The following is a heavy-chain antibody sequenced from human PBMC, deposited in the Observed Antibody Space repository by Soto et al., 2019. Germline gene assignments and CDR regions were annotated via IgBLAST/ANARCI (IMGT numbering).Heavy chain of an antibody. V-gene: IGHV3-23*01. CDR3: AKDLTSMVRVVLPSP. Sequence: EVQLLQSGGGWVQPGGSLRLSCAASGFTFSKYAMAWVRQAPGKGLAWVSSISGSGVIKYYADSVQGRFTISRDNSNNTLSLQMNSLRVEDTAIYYCAKDLTSMVRVVLPSPWGQGILVTVSS. CDR2: ISGSGVIK. D-gene: IGHD3-10*01. J-gene: IGHJ5*02. CDR1: GFTFSKYA.